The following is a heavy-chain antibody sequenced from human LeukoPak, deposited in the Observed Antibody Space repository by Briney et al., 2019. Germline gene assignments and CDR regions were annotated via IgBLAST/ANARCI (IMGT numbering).Heavy chain of an antibody. CDR3: AKADVAVVGPALGAFDI. CDR1: GVTFSSYG. V-gene: IGHV3-30*02. J-gene: IGHJ3*02. Sequence: GGSLRLSCSASGVTFSSYGRHWFRQAPGKGLEWVGFIRYDGSNKYYADSVNGLLTFAGNNSKNTLYLQMNSLRAEDTALYYCAKADVAVVGPALGAFDIWGQGTMVTVSS. D-gene: IGHD6-19*01. CDR2: IRYDGSNK.